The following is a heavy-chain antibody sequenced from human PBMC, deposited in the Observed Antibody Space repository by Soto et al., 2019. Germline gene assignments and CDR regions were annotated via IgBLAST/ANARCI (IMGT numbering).Heavy chain of an antibody. CDR3: ATRYSYVHF. J-gene: IGHJ4*02. V-gene: IGHV1-2*02. CDR1: GYAFTGYY. Sequence: GASVKVSCKSSGYAFTGYYIHWVRQAPGQGLEWMGWINPNSGDTNYAQKFQGRVTMTRVTSFSTAYMELSSLRSDDTAVYYCATRYSYVHFWGQGTLVTFSS. D-gene: IGHD5-18*01. CDR2: INPNSGDT.